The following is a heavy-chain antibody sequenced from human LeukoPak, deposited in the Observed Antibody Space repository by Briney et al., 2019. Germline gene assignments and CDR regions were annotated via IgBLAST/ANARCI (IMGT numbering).Heavy chain of an antibody. CDR1: GFTFSSYS. Sequence: GESLTLSCAASGFTFSSYSMSWVRQAPGKGLEWVGRIRRGANTYTTEYAASVAGRFSISRDDSRNSLYLRMNSLKTEDTGVYQCSRDGGEGGNSAFDIWGQGTMVTVSS. J-gene: IGHJ3*02. CDR3: SRDGGEGGNSAFDI. V-gene: IGHV3-72*01. D-gene: IGHD3-16*01. CDR2: IRRGANTYTT.